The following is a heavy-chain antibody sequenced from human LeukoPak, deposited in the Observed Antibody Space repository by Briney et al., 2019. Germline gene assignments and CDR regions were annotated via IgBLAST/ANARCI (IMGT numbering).Heavy chain of an antibody. CDR1: GYTLTELS. D-gene: IGHD6-19*01. CDR3: ATGSGWTGPTEGYYFDY. CDR2: FDPEDGET. J-gene: IGHJ4*02. V-gene: IGHV1-24*01. Sequence: ASVKVSCKVSGYTLTELSMHWVRQAPGKGLEWMGGFDPEDGETIYAQKFQGRVTMTEDTSTDTAYMELSSQRSEDTAVYYCATGSGWTGPTEGYYFDYWGQGTLVTVSS.